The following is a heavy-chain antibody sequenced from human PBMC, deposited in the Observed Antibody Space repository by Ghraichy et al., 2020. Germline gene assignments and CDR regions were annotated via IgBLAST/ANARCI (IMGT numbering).Heavy chain of an antibody. V-gene: IGHV3-33*08. J-gene: IGHJ5*02. Sequence: LRLSCAASGFTFSNYGMHWVRQAPGKGLEWVAVIWYDGNIKYYAGSVKGRFTISRDNSKSTLYLEMNSLRAEDTAVYYCAREDTKLNYNWFDPWGQGTLVTVSS. CDR3: AREDTKLNYNWFDP. CDR2: IWYDGNIK. D-gene: IGHD2-8*01. CDR1: GFTFSNYG.